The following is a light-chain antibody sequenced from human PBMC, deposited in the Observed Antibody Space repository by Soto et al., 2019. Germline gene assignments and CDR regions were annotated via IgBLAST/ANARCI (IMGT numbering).Light chain of an antibody. J-gene: IGKJ4*01. CDR2: GAF. V-gene: IGKV3-20*01. CDR1: QTVRSSY. CDR3: QQYGDSIT. Sequence: IFLTQSPGSLSLSAGERATLSCRATQTVRSSYVAWYQQRPGQAPKLLIYGAFNRAIGIPDRFSGSESGRDYNLTISRLDPEDSAVYYCQQYGDSITFGGGTKVEIK.